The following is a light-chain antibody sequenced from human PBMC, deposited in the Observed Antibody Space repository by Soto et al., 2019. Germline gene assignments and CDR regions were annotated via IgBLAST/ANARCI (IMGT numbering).Light chain of an antibody. V-gene: IGKV3-20*01. J-gene: IGKJ1*01. CDR1: RSVSDTL. CDR3: QHYGDSSWT. CDR2: GTS. Sequence: EIVLTQSPGTLSLSPGERATLSCRADRSVSDTLLTCFQQTPGQAPRLLIFGTSNRAPGIPGRFSGSGSGTDFTRTISRQEPDDFAVYYCQHYGDSSWTFGQGTKVEIK.